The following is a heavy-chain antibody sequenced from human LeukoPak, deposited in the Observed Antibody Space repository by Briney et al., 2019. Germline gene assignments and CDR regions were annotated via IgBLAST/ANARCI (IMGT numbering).Heavy chain of an antibody. D-gene: IGHD3-9*01. V-gene: IGHV3-15*01. Sequence: GGSLRLSCAASGFTFSNAWMSWVRQAPGKGLEWVGRIKSKTDGGTTDYAAPVKGRFTISRDDSKNTLYLQMNSLRAEDTAVYYCANHYDILTGTNYWGQGTLVTVSS. CDR2: IKSKTDGGTT. CDR1: GFTFSNAW. CDR3: ANHYDILTGTNY. J-gene: IGHJ4*02.